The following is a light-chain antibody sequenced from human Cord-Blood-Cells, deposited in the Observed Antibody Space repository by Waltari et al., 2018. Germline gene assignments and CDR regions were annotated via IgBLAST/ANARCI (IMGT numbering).Light chain of an antibody. Sequence: QSALTQPASVSGSPGQSITISCTGTSSDVGSYNLVSWYQQHPGKAPKLMIYEGSKRPSGFSNRFSGSKSGNTASLTISGLQAEDEADYYCCSYAGSSTWVFGGVTKLTVL. V-gene: IGLV2-23*01. J-gene: IGLJ3*02. CDR2: EGS. CDR3: CSYAGSSTWV. CDR1: SSDVGSYNL.